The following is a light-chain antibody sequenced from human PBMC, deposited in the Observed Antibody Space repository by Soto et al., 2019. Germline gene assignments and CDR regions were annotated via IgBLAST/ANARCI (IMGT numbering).Light chain of an antibody. J-gene: IGKJ1*01. V-gene: IGKV3D-7*01. CDR1: QSVSSSH. CDR3: QQYYSDWT. CDR2: GAS. Sequence: PGEIATLSFRASQSVSSSHLAWYQHKPGQAPRLLIYGASNRATGIPDRFSGSGSGTEFTLTISSLQTDDFATYYCQQYYSDWTFGQGTKVDI.